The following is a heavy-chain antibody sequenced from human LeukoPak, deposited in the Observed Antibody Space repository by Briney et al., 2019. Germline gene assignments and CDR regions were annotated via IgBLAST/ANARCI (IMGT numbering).Heavy chain of an antibody. Sequence: ASVKVSCKASGYTFTSYGISWVRQAPGQGLEWMGWISAYNGNTNYAQKLQGRVTMTTDTSTSTAYMELRSLRSDDTAVYYCARDQRPWGGAPSMDVWGQGTTVTVSS. D-gene: IGHD3-10*01. CDR1: GYTFTSYG. V-gene: IGHV1-18*01. J-gene: IGHJ6*02. CDR3: ARDQRPWGGAPSMDV. CDR2: ISAYNGNT.